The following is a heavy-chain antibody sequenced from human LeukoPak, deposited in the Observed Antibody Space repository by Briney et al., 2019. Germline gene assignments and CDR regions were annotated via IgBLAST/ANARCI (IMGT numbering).Heavy chain of an antibody. CDR1: GGSFSGYY. CDR2: INHSGST. J-gene: IGHJ5*02. V-gene: IGHV4-34*01. Sequence: PSETLSLTCAVYGGSFSGYYWSWIRQPPGKGLEWIGEINHSGSTNYNPSLKSRVTISVDTSKNQFSLKLSSVTAADTAVYYCATSSYDYGSWFDPWGQGTLVTVFS. D-gene: IGHD4-17*01. CDR3: ATSSYDYGSWFDP.